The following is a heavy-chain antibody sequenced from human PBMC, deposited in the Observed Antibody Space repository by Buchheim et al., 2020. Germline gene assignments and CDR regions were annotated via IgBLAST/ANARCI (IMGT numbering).Heavy chain of an antibody. J-gene: IGHJ4*02. CDR3: ARGVRGVIIGYFDY. CDR1: GGSISSYY. V-gene: IGHV4-59*08. Sequence: QVQLQESGPGLVKPSETLSLTCTVSGGSISSYYCSWIRQPPGKGLEWIGYIYYSGSTNYNPSLKSRVTISVDTSKNQFSLKLSSVTAADTAVYYCARGVRGVIIGYFDYWGQGTL. CDR2: IYYSGST. D-gene: IGHD3-10*01.